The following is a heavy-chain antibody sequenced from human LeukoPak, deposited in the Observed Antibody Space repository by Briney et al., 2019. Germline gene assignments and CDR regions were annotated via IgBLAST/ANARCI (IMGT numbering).Heavy chain of an antibody. J-gene: IGHJ3*02. Sequence: GASVKVSCKASGYTFTSYGISWVRQAPGQGLGWMGWISVYNGNTNYAQKLQGRVTMTTDTSTSTAYMELRSLRSDDTAVYYCAIEFATVVVSAVISAFDIWGQGTMVTVSS. CDR2: ISVYNGNT. D-gene: IGHD2-2*02. CDR1: GYTFTSYG. V-gene: IGHV1-18*01. CDR3: AIEFATVVVSAVISAFDI.